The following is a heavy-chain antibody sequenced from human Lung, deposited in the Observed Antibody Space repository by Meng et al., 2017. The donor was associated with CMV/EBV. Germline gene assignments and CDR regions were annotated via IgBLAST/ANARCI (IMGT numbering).Heavy chain of an antibody. J-gene: IGHJ4*02. CDR1: GFTFSSYA. Sequence: GGSLRLXXEASGFTFSSYAMSWVRQAPGKGLEWVSVIYSGGGSTYYADSVKGRFAISRDNSKNTLNLQMNSLRAEDTAIYYCAKASLSYYSDSSAYYFFDFWGQGTXVTVSS. CDR2: IYSGGGST. V-gene: IGHV3-23*03. D-gene: IGHD3-22*01. CDR3: AKASLSYYSDSSAYYFFDF.